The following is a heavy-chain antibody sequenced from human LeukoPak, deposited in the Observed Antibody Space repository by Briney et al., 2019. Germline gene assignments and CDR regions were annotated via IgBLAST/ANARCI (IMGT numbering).Heavy chain of an antibody. J-gene: IGHJ4*02. CDR2: IYPGDSET. V-gene: IGHV5-51*01. D-gene: IGHD2-2*01. Sequence: GSLNNITSHWIGWVRQMRGKGLEWMGIIYPGDSETRYSPSFQGQVTISADKSISTAYLQWSSLKASDTAMYYCARHEVLQWYQIDYWGQGTLVTVSS. CDR3: ARHEVLQWYQIDY. CDR1: LNNITSHW.